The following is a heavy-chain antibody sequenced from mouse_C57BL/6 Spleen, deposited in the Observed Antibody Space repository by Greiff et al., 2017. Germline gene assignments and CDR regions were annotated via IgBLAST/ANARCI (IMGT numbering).Heavy chain of an antibody. CDR1: GFTFSDYG. CDR3: ATDGYYDWYFDV. V-gene: IGHV5-17*01. Sequence: DVKLVESGGGLVKPGGSLKLSCAASGFTFSDYGMHWVRQAPEKGLEWVAYISSGSSTIYYADTVKGRFTISRDNAKNTLFLQMTSLRSEDTAMYYCATDGYYDWYFDVWGTGTTVTVSS. J-gene: IGHJ1*03. CDR2: ISSGSSTI. D-gene: IGHD2-3*01.